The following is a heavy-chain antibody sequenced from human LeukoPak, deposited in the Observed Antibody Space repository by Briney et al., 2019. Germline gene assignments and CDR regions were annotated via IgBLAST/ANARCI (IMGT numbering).Heavy chain of an antibody. CDR2: ISPFSAAA. D-gene: IGHD3-10*01. Sequence: GASVKVSCKASGGTFSSDGISWVRQAPGQGLEWMGGISPFSAAAKYTQKFQGRITITADASTSTAYMEISSLRSDDTALYYCATDRKYYASGTYYPNYLEYWGQGTLVTVSS. V-gene: IGHV1-69*13. CDR1: GGTFSSDG. J-gene: IGHJ4*02. CDR3: ATDRKYYASGTYYPNYLEY.